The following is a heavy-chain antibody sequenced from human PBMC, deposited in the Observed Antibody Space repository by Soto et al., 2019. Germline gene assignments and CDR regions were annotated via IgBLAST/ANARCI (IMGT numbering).Heavy chain of an antibody. V-gene: IGHV4-59*01. Sequence: SETLSLTCTVSGGSISSYYWSWIRQPPGKGLEWIGYIYYSGSTNYNPSLKSRVTISVDTSKNQFSLKLSSVTAADTAVYYCARWSSWGDYYYYGMDVWGQGTTVTVSS. CDR1: GGSISSYY. D-gene: IGHD6-13*01. CDR2: IYYSGST. CDR3: ARWSSWGDYYYYGMDV. J-gene: IGHJ6*02.